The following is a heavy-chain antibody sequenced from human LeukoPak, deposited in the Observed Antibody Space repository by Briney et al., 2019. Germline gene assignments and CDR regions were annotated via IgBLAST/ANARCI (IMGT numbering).Heavy chain of an antibody. D-gene: IGHD6-19*01. V-gene: IGHV1-46*01. CDR1: GYTFTGYY. CDR2: INPSGGST. CDR3: ARAGYIAVAVNWFDP. J-gene: IGHJ5*02. Sequence: ASVKVSCKASGYTFTGYYIHWVRQAPGQGLEWMGIINPSGGSTSYAQKFQGRVTMTRDMSTSTVYMELSSLRSEDTAVYYCARAGYIAVAVNWFDPWGQGTLVTVSS.